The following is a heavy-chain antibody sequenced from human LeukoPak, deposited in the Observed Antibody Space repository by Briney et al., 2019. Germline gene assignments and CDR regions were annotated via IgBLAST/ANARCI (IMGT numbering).Heavy chain of an antibody. CDR1: GGSISSYY. CDR2: IYTPGNA. CDR3: ARGKYYYDSNTSYRYFDP. V-gene: IGHV4-4*07. Sequence: PSETLSLTCTVSGGSISSYYWNWIRQPAGKGLEWIGRIYTPGNANYNPSLKSRVTMSIDTSKKQFSLSLSSVTAADTAVYYCARGKYYYDSNTSYRYFDPWGQGTLVTVSS. J-gene: IGHJ5*02. D-gene: IGHD3-22*01.